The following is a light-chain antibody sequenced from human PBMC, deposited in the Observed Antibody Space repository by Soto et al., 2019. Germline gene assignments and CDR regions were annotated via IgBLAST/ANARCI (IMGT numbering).Light chain of an antibody. CDR3: QQYGRSPLT. CDR1: QSVSSSY. V-gene: IGKV3-20*01. Sequence: EIVLTQSPGTLSLSPGERATLSCRASQSVSSSYLAWYQQKPGQAPRLLIYGASNRATGIPDRFSGSGSGTDFTLTISRLEREDSAVYYCQQYGRSPLTFGGGTKVEIK. J-gene: IGKJ4*01. CDR2: GAS.